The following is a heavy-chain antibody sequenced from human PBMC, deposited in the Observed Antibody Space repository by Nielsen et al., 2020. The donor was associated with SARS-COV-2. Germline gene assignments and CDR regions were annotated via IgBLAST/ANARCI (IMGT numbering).Heavy chain of an antibody. CDR3: ARARGAYGDYYYYYYTDV. Sequence: SQTPSLTRAISGDSVSSSSAACNCTRQSPSRGLEWLGRTYYRSKWYNDYAVSVKSRITINPDTSKNQFSLHLNSVTPEDTAVYYCARARGAYGDYYYYYYTDVWGKGTTVTVSS. D-gene: IGHD4-17*01. CDR1: GDSVSSSSAA. J-gene: IGHJ6*03. V-gene: IGHV6-1*01. CDR2: TYYRSKWYN.